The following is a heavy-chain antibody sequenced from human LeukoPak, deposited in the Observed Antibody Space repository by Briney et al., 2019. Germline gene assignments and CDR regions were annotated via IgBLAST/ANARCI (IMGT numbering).Heavy chain of an antibody. CDR1: GFTFSSYG. V-gene: IGHV3-33*01. J-gene: IGHJ4*02. D-gene: IGHD3-9*01. Sequence: GGSLRLSCAASGFTFSSYGMHWVRQAPGKGLEWVAVIWHDGSNKYYADSVKGRFTISRDNSKNTLYLQMNSLRAEDTAVYYCARDQARYDILTGYYSDPAGNDYWGQGTLVTVSS. CDR2: IWHDGSNK. CDR3: ARDQARYDILTGYYSDPAGNDY.